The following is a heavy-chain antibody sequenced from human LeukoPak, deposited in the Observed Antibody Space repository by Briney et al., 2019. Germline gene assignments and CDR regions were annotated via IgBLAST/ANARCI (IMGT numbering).Heavy chain of an antibody. CDR3: AKAGDGSSGFDY. J-gene: IGHJ4*02. Sequence: PGRSLRLSCAASGFTFSSYGMHWVRQAPGKGLEWVAVISYDGSNKYYAVSVKGRFTISRDNSKNTLYMQMNSLRAEDTAVYYCAKAGDGSSGFDYWGQGTLVTVSS. CDR2: ISYDGSNK. CDR1: GFTFSSYG. V-gene: IGHV3-30*18. D-gene: IGHD6-19*01.